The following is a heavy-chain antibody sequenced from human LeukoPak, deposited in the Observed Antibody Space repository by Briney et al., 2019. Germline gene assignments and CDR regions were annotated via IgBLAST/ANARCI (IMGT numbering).Heavy chain of an antibody. D-gene: IGHD2-15*01. CDR1: GFTFSSYS. Sequence: GGSLRLSCAASGFTFSSYSMNWVGKAPGKGLEGVSYIGSGSSTIYYADSVKGRFTISRDNAKNSLYLQMNSLRAEDTAVYYCARDAWSYCSGGNCPLDYWGQGTLVTVSS. CDR2: IGSGSSTI. CDR3: ARDAWSYCSGGNCPLDY. J-gene: IGHJ4*02. V-gene: IGHV3-48*04.